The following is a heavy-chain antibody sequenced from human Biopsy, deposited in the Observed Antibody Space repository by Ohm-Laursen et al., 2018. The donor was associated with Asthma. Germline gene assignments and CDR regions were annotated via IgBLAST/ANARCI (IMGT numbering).Heavy chain of an antibody. CDR2: IYYSGST. Sequence: SDTLSLTCTVSGVSISSDYWSWIRQPPGKGLEWIGHIYYSGSTNYQPSLKSRVTISVDTSKKQISLRLSSVIAADTAVYYCAGFCSGGNCPDHWGQGTLVTVS. V-gene: IGHV4-59*07. CDR1: GVSISSDY. D-gene: IGHD2-15*01. J-gene: IGHJ4*02. CDR3: AGFCSGGNCPDH.